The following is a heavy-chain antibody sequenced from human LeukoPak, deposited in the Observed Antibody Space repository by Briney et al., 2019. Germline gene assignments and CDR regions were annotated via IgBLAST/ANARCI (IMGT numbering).Heavy chain of an antibody. D-gene: IGHD6-19*01. V-gene: IGHV3-7*04. CDR2: IKQDGSEK. J-gene: IGHJ4*02. CDR3: ARGGIAVAGGLQYFDY. CDR1: GFTVSSNY. Sequence: GGSLGLSCAASGFTVSSNYMSWVRQAPGKGLEWVANIKQDGSEKYYVDSVKGRFTISRDNAKDSLYLQMNSLRPEDTAVYYCARGGIAVAGGLQYFDYWGQGTLVTVSS.